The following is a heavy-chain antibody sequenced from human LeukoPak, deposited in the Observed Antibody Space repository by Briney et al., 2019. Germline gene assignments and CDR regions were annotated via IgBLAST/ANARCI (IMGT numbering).Heavy chain of an antibody. D-gene: IGHD5-18*01. Sequence: SETLSLTCTVSGGSISSYYWSWIRQPAGKGLEWIGRIYTSGSTNYNPSLKSRVTMSVDTSKNQFSLKPSSVTAADTAVYYCARDLQLRLLGEFWFDPWGQGTLVTVSS. CDR3: ARDLQLRLLGEFWFDP. V-gene: IGHV4-4*07. CDR2: IYTSGST. J-gene: IGHJ5*02. CDR1: GGSISSYY.